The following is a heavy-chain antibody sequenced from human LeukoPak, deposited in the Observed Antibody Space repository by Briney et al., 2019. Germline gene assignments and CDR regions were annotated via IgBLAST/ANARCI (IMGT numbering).Heavy chain of an antibody. D-gene: IGHD2-2*01. CDR1: GGSISSYY. CDR2: IYSSGST. CDR3: ASGQYHLLYWYFDL. J-gene: IGHJ2*01. Sequence: ASETLSLTCTVSGGSISSYYWSWIRQPAGKGLEWIGRIYSSGSTNYNPSLKSRVTMSVDTSKNQFSLRLSSVTAADTAVYYCASGQYHLLYWYFDLWGRGTLVTVSA. V-gene: IGHV4-4*07.